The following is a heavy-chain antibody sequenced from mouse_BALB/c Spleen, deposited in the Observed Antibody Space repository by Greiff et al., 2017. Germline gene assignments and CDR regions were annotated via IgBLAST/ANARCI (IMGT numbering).Heavy chain of an antibody. CDR1: GFTFSSYY. Sequence: EVQLVESGGGLVKLGGSLKLSCAASGFTFSSYYMSWVRQTPEKRLELVAAINSNGGSTYYPDTVKGRFTISRDNAKNTLYLQMSSLKSEDTALYYCARHGWGRYDYFDYWGQGTTLTVSS. D-gene: IGHD2-14*01. J-gene: IGHJ2*01. CDR3: ARHGWGRYDYFDY. CDR2: INSNGGST. V-gene: IGHV5-6-2*01.